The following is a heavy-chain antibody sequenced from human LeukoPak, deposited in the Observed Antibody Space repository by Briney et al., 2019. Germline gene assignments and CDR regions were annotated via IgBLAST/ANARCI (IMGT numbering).Heavy chain of an antibody. J-gene: IGHJ3*02. D-gene: IGHD3-22*01. CDR2: IYHSGST. V-gene: IGHV4-38-2*02. CDR3: ARLGAGYHDSSGYFSFAFDI. CDR1: GYSISSGYY. Sequence: PSETLSLTCTVSGYSISSGYYWGWIRQPPGKGLEWIGSIYHSGSTYYNPSLKSRVTISVDTSKNQFSLKLSSVTAADTAVYYCARLGAGYHDSSGYFSFAFDIWGQGTMVTVSS.